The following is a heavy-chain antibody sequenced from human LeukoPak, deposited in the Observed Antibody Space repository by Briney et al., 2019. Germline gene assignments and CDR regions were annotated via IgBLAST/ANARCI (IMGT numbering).Heavy chain of an antibody. CDR2: IANSGDNT. CDR3: VKSAGKDGYRDSFDM. Sequence: GGPLRLSCAASGFTFSNSALNWVRQAPGKGLEWVSTIANSGDNTYYTDSVKGRFTISRDNFRNTLYLQMNSLRAEDTAVYYCVKSAGKDGYRDSFDMWGQGTVVTVSS. D-gene: IGHD5-24*01. V-gene: IGHV3-23*01. J-gene: IGHJ3*02. CDR1: GFTFSNSA.